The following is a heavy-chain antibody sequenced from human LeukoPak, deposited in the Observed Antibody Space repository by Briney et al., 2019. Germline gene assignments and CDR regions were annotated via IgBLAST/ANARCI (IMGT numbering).Heavy chain of an antibody. CDR1: GFTVSSNY. J-gene: IGHJ6*03. D-gene: IGHD3-22*01. V-gene: IGHV3-53*01. Sequence: GGSLRLSCADSGFTVSSNYMSWVRQAPGKGLEWVSVIYSGGSTYYADSVKGRFTISRDNSKNTLYPQMNSLRAEDTAVYYCAKSQLGLVVEDMDVWGKGTTVTVSS. CDR3: AKSQLGLVVEDMDV. CDR2: IYSGGST.